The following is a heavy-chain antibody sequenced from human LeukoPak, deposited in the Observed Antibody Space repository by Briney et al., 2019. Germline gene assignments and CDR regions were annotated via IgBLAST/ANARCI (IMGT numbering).Heavy chain of an antibody. D-gene: IGHD1-26*01. Sequence: GGSLRLSCAASGFTFSSYSMNWVRQAPGKGLEWVSSISSSSSYIYYADSVKGRFTISRDNAKNSLYLQMNSLRAEDTAVYYCARDMGATFPYYYYYMDVWGKGTTVTVSS. CDR1: GFTFSSYS. CDR2: ISSSSSYI. V-gene: IGHV3-21*01. CDR3: ARDMGATFPYYYYYMDV. J-gene: IGHJ6*03.